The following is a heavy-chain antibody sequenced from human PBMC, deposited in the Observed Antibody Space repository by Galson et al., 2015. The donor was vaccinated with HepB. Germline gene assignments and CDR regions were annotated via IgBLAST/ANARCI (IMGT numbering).Heavy chain of an antibody. V-gene: IGHV1-3*01. J-gene: IGHJ5*02. CDR2: INAGNGNT. Sequence: SVKVSCKASGYTFTSYAMHWVRQAPGQRLEWMGWINAGNGNTKYSQKFQGRVTITRDTSASTAYMELSSLRSEDTAVYNCARAFHDYGDYGHWFDPWGQGTQVTVSS. CDR1: GYTFTSYA. D-gene: IGHD4-17*01. CDR3: ARAFHDYGDYGHWFDP.